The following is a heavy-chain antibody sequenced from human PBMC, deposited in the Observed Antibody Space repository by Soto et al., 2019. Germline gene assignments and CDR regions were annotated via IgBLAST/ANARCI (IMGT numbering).Heavy chain of an antibody. Sequence: QVQLVQSGAEVKKPGSSVKVSCKASGGTFSSYTISWVRQAPGQGLEWMGRIIPILGIANYAQKFQGRVTITADKSTSTAYMELSSLRSEDTAVYYCARWAQTGEYYFDYWGQGTLVTVSS. CDR3: ARWAQTGEYYFDY. CDR2: IIPILGIA. CDR1: GGTFSSYT. V-gene: IGHV1-69*02. J-gene: IGHJ4*02.